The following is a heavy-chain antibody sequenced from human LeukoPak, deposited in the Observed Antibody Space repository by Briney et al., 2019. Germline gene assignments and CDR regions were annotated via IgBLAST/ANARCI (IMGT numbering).Heavy chain of an antibody. CDR1: GFTFSSYA. V-gene: IGHV3-23*01. Sequence: GGSLRLSCAASGFTFSSYAMSWVRQAPGKGLEWVSAISGSGGSTYYADSVKGRFTISRDNSKNTLYLQMNSLRAEDTAVYYFAKGPRGVGATAGGGPSDYWGQGTLVTVSS. CDR2: ISGSGGST. D-gene: IGHD1-26*01. J-gene: IGHJ4*02. CDR3: AKGPRGVGATAGGGPSDY.